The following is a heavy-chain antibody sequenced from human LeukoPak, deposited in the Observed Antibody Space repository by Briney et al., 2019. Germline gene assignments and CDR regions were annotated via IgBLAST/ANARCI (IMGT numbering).Heavy chain of an antibody. Sequence: PSETLSLTCTVSGDSISSYYWSWIRQTPGKGLEWIGNIFYSGGTYYSPSLTSRVTISLDTSRNQFSLKLNSVTAADTAVYYCAKSNGYGLVDIWGQGTMVTVSS. CDR2: IFYSGGT. D-gene: IGHD3-10*01. J-gene: IGHJ3*02. CDR1: GDSISSYY. CDR3: AKSNGYGLVDI. V-gene: IGHV4-59*04.